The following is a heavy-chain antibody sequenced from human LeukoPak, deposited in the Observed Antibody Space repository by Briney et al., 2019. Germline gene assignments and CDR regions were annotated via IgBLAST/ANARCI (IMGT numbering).Heavy chain of an antibody. J-gene: IGHJ5*02. CDR1: GGSINDFY. D-gene: IGHD4-17*01. CDR2: ISDSGAT. V-gene: IGHV4-59*01. CDR3: ARDVRGAVTSNCFAL. Sequence: SETLSLTCTISGGSINDFYWTWVRQAPGRGLEWVGYISDSGATDYNPSLRSRVTMSVDTSKNEFSLQLTSVTAADTAMYYCARDVRGAVTSNCFALWGQGILVTVSS.